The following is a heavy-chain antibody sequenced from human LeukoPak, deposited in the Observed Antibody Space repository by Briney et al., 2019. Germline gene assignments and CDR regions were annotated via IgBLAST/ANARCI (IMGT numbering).Heavy chain of an antibody. D-gene: IGHD3-10*01. CDR2: VKSKTDGGTT. J-gene: IGHJ3*02. CDR1: GFPFSNAW. V-gene: IGHV3-15*01. CDR3: TTGAGGSDDAFDI. Sequence: GGSLRLSCAASGFPFSNAWMSWVRQAPGKGREWVGRVKSKTDGGTTDYAAPVKGRFTISRDDSKNTLYLQMNSLKTEDTAVYYCTTGAGGSDDAFDIWGQGTMVTVSS.